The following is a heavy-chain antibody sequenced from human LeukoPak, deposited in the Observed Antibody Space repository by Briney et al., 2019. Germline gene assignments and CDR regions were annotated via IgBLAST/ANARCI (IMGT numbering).Heavy chain of an antibody. CDR2: IKEDGSVM. CDR3: ARDLWGSYSTGSYLDY. J-gene: IGHJ4*02. V-gene: IGHV3-7*01. Sequence: PGGSLRLSCAVSGFPFTNYWMSWVRQAPGKGLEWVANIKEDGSVMYYVDSLKGRFTISRDSAKNSLYLQMNSLRVEDTAVYFCARDLWGSYSTGSYLDYWGQGALVTVSS. D-gene: IGHD6-19*01. CDR1: GFPFTNYW.